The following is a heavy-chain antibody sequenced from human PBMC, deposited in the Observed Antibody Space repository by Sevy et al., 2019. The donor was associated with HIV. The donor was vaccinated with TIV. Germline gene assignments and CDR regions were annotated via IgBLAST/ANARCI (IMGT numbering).Heavy chain of an antibody. D-gene: IGHD2-15*01. Sequence: GGSLRLSCAASGFTFSTYSLNWVRQPPGKGLEWVASFGTTSSYIYYADSLKGRFTISRDNAKNSVYLQMNSLRAEDTAIYYCTGVGVAAATPVGYYFDSWGRGTLVTVSS. CDR3: TGVGVAAATPVGYYFDS. CDR2: FGTTSSYI. CDR1: GFTFSTYS. V-gene: IGHV3-21*06. J-gene: IGHJ4*02.